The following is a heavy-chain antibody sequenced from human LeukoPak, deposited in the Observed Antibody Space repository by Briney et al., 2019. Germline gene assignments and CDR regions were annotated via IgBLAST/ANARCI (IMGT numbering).Heavy chain of an antibody. V-gene: IGHV3-30*03. D-gene: IGHD3-3*01. Sequence: PGGSLRLSCAASGFTFSTYGMHWVRQAPGKGLEWVAVISYDGSNKYYADSVKGRFTISRDNSKNTLYLQMNSLRAEDTAVYYCARSYDFWSGYWGYYYYYGMDVWGQGTTVTVSS. CDR3: ARSYDFWSGYWGYYYYYGMDV. CDR1: GFTFSTYG. J-gene: IGHJ6*02. CDR2: ISYDGSNK.